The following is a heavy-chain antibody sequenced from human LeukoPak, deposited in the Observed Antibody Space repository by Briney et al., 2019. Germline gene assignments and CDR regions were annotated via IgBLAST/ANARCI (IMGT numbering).Heavy chain of an antibody. D-gene: IGHD1-1*01. V-gene: IGHV3-21*01. J-gene: IGHJ5*02. Sequence: GGSLRLSCAASGFTFSSYSMNWVRQAPGKGLEWVSPIRSSSSYIYYGDSVKGRFTISRDNAKNSLYLQMNSLRAEDTAVYYCARDQGDNWNWFDPWGQGTLVTVSS. CDR2: IRSSSSYI. CDR1: GFTFSSYS. CDR3: ARDQGDNWNWFDP.